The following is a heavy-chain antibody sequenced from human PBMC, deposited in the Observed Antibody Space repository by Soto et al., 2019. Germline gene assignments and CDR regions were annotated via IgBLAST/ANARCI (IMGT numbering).Heavy chain of an antibody. CDR3: ARDVDADFRTDFDY. CDR1: GFTFSDYY. D-gene: IGHD4-17*01. V-gene: IGHV3-11*01. CDR2: ISGNGEVI. J-gene: IGHJ4*02. Sequence: GGSLRLSCAASGFTFSDYYIHWNRRAPGKGLEWISYISGNGEVIQYAASARGRFTISRDNAENSVYLEMESLRDEDTALYYCARDVDADFRTDFDYWGRGTLVTVSS.